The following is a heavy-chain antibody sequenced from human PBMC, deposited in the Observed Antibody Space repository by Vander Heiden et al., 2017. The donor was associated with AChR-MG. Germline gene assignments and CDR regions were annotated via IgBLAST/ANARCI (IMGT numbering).Heavy chain of an antibody. V-gene: IGHV4-34*02. J-gene: IGHJ6*02. CDR2: INHGRET. CDR3: ARRQALHNYYYGMAV. CDR1: VGSFSGYY. Sequence: QVQLQQWVAGLLTPSETLSLTCAVYVGSFSGYYWSWIRQPPGKGLEWIGEINHGRETNYNPSLKSRVTLSVDTAKNQFSLKLRSVTAADTAIYYCARRQALHNYYYGMAVWGQGTTVTVS.